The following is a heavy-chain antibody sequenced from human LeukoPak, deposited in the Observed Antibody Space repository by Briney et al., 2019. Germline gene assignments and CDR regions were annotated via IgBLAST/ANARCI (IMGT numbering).Heavy chain of an antibody. V-gene: IGHV7-4-1*02. D-gene: IGHD6-19*01. CDR2: INTNTGNP. J-gene: IGHJ4*02. CDR1: GYTFTSYA. CDR3: ARDVLSPVAGTMGVFDY. Sequence: ASVKVSCKASGYTFTSYAMNWVRQAPGQGLEWMGWINTNTGNPTYAQGSTGRFVFSLDTSVSTAYLQISSLKAEDTAVYYCARDVLSPVAGTMGVFDYWGQGTLVTVSS.